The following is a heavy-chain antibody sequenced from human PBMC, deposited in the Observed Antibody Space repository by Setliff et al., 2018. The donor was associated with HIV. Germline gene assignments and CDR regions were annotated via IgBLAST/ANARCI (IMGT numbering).Heavy chain of an antibody. V-gene: IGHV3-15*01. J-gene: IGHJ4*02. D-gene: IGHD2-15*01. CDR2: IQSKSDGGTT. CDR1: GFSFNNAW. Sequence: LRLSCAASGFSFNNAWMSWVRQAPGKGLEWVGRIQSKSDGGTTDYAAPVKGRFTISRDDSKNTLYLQMNSLKTEDTAVYYCTTGNGGNYFDYWGQGTLVTVSS. CDR3: TTGNGGNYFDY.